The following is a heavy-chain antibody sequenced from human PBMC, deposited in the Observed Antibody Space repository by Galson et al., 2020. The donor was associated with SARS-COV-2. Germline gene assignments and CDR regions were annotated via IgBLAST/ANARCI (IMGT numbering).Heavy chain of an antibody. Sequence: GGSLRLSCAASGFTFSSYGMHWVRQAPGKGLEWVAVIWYDGSNKYYADSVKGRFAISRDNSKNTLYLQMNSLRAEDTAVYYCARDCSSTSCLADDAFDIWGQGTMVTVSS. D-gene: IGHD2-2*01. CDR2: IWYDGSNK. V-gene: IGHV3-33*01. CDR1: GFTFSSYG. CDR3: ARDCSSTSCLADDAFDI. J-gene: IGHJ3*02.